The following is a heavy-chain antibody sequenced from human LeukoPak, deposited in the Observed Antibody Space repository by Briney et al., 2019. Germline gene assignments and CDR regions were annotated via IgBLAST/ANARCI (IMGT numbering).Heavy chain of an antibody. CDR3: ARHAAVEGSSGWSPLWWFDP. Sequence: PSETLSLTCTVSGGSIRSYYWSWIRQPPGQGLEWIGYMHHSGSTKHNPYLKSRVTISVDTSKSQFSLKLSSVTAADTAVYYCARHAAVEGSSGWSPLWWFDPWGQGTLVTVSS. CDR1: GGSIRSYY. J-gene: IGHJ5*02. V-gene: IGHV4-59*08. D-gene: IGHD6-19*01. CDR2: MHHSGST.